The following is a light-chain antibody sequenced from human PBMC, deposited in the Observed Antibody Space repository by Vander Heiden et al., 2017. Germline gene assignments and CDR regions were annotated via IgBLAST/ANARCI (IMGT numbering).Light chain of an antibody. Sequence: QSALTQPASVSGSPGPSITISCTETSSDIGDHDHVSWYQQHPGKVPKVIIYEVSKRPSGVSNRFSGSKSGNTASLTISGLQAEDDADYYCCSYTRSSTLVFGTGTKVTAL. J-gene: IGLJ1*01. CDR3: CSYTRSSTLV. CDR2: EVS. V-gene: IGLV2-14*01. CDR1: SSDIGDHDH.